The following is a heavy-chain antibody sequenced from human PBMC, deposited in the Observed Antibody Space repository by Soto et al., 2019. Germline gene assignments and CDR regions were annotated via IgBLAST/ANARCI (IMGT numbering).Heavy chain of an antibody. J-gene: IGHJ4*02. CDR2: IYYSGST. D-gene: IGHD3-10*01. V-gene: IGHV4-39*01. Sequence: QLQLQESGPGLVKPSETLSLTCTVSGGSISSSSYYWGWIRQPPGKGLEWIGSIYYSGSTYYNPSLKSRVTISVDTSKNQFSLKLSSVTAADTAVYYCARHSGRPAPFDYWGQGTLVTVSS. CDR3: ARHSGRPAPFDY. CDR1: GGSISSSSYY.